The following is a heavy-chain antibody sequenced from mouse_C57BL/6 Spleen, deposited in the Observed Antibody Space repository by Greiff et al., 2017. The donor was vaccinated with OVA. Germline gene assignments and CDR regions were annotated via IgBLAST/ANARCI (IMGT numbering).Heavy chain of an antibody. D-gene: IGHD2-4*01. CDR3: SYDYLYYFDY. V-gene: IGHV1-5*01. Sequence: VQLQQSGTVLARPGASVKMSCKPSGYTFTSYWMHWVKQRPGQGLEWIGAIYPGNSDTSYNQKFKGKAKLTAVTSASTAYMELSSLTNEDSAVYYCSYDYLYYFDYWGQGTTLTVSS. J-gene: IGHJ2*01. CDR1: GYTFTSYW. CDR2: IYPGNSDT.